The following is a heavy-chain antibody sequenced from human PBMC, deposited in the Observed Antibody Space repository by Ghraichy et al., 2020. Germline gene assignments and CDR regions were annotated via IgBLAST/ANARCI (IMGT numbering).Heavy chain of an antibody. CDR1: GGSISSYY. V-gene: IGHV4-59*01. CDR3: ARVPGSNYYYYGMDV. CDR2: IYYSGST. J-gene: IGHJ6*02. D-gene: IGHD2-15*01. Sequence: SETLSLTCTVSGGSISSYYWSWIRQPPGKGLEWIGYIYYSGSTNYNPSLKSRVTISVVTSKNQFSLKLSSVTAADTAVYYCARVPGSNYYYYGMDVWGQGTTVTVSS.